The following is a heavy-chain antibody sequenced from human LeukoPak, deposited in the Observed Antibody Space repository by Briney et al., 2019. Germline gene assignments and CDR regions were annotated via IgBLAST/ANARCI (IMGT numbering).Heavy chain of an antibody. CDR2: INTNTGNP. CDR1: GYTFTSYA. V-gene: IGHV7-4-1*02. CDR3: ASSLGDFWSGRPQLNWFDP. J-gene: IGHJ5*02. Sequence: WASVKVSCKASGYTFTSYAMNWVRQAPGQGLEWMGWINTNTGNPTYAQGFTGRFVFSLDTSVSTAYLQISSLKAEDTAVYYCASSLGDFWSGRPQLNWFDPWGQGTLVTVSS. D-gene: IGHD3-3*01.